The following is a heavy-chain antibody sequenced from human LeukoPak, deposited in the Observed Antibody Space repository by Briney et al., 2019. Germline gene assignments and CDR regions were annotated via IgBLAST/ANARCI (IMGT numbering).Heavy chain of an antibody. CDR2: INHSGST. CDR1: GGSFSGYY. Sequence: NPSETLSLTCAVYGGSFSGYYWSWIRQPPGKGLEWIGEINHSGSTNYNPSLKSRVTISVDTSKNQFSLKLSSVTAADTAVYYCARCTGGWTWISNTRTRDWFDPWGQGTLVTVSS. J-gene: IGHJ5*02. D-gene: IGHD5-12*01. V-gene: IGHV4-34*01. CDR3: ARCTGGWTWISNTRTRDWFDP.